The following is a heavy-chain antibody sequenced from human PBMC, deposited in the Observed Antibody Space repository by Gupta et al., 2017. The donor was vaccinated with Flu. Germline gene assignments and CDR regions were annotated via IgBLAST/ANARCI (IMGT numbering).Heavy chain of an antibody. J-gene: IGHJ6*02. Sequence: QVQLVQSGAEVKNPGSSVKVSCQASGGTFSSYAISWVRQAPGQGLEWMGGISPIFGKAKYAQKFQGRGTITADKSTSTAYMELSSLRSEDTAVSYGARDPDCSGGSCYTSYGMDVGGQGTTVTVSS. D-gene: IGHD2-15*01. CDR2: ISPIFGKA. CDR3: ARDPDCSGGSCYTSYGMDV. CDR1: GGTFSSYA. V-gene: IGHV1-69*06.